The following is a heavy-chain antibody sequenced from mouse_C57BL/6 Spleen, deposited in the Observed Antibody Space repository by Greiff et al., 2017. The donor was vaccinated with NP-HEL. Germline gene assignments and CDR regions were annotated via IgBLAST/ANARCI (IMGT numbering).Heavy chain of an antibody. V-gene: IGHV1-50*01. CDR1: GYTFTSYW. CDR2: IDPSDSYT. J-gene: IGHJ2*01. CDR3: ARRGNYDYEGYFDY. Sequence: VKLQQPGAELVKPGASVKLSCKASGYTFTSYWMQWVKQRPGQGLEWIGEIDPSDSYTNYNQKFKGKATLTVDTSSSTAYMQLSSLTSEDSAVYYCARRGNYDYEGYFDYWGQGTTLTVSS. D-gene: IGHD2-4*01.